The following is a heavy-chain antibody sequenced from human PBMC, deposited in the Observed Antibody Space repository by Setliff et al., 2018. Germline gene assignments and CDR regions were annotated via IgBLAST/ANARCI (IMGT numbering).Heavy chain of an antibody. V-gene: IGHV4-59*12. CDR1: GDSMSFSY. J-gene: IGHJ6*03. CDR2: IYYSGST. CDR3: AREQWLDPPGYYYMDV. Sequence: SETLSLTCSVSGDSMSFSYWSRIRQPPGKGLEWIGYIYYSGSTDSHPSLKSRVTMSIDTSKNQFSLKLNSVTAADMAVYYCAREQWLDPPGYYYMDVWAKGTTVTVSS. D-gene: IGHD6-19*01.